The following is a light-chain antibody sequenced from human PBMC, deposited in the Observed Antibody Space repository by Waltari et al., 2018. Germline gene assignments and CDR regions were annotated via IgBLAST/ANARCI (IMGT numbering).Light chain of an antibody. J-gene: IGKJ1*01. CDR2: WAS. CDR1: QTLFYSSNNENY. CDR3: QQYYTTPT. V-gene: IGKV4-1*01. Sequence: DIVMTQSPDSLAVSLGERATINCKSSQTLFYSSNNENYLAWYQLKPGQPPKLLIFWASTRESGVHDRFSGSGSATDFTLTIDTLQAEDVAVYYCQQYYTTPTFGQGTKVEIK.